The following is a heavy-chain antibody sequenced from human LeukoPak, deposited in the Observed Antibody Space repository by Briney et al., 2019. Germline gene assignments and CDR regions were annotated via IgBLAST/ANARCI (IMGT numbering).Heavy chain of an antibody. D-gene: IGHD6-13*01. V-gene: IGHV3-15*01. CDR1: GFTFSTAW. J-gene: IGHJ4*02. CDR2: IKSKTDSGTA. CDR3: TTYSSTWVYFDP. Sequence: PGGSLRLSCAASGFTFSTAWMSWVRQAPGEGLEWVGRIKSKTDSGTAEYAAPVKGRFTISRDDSKSTLYLQMNSLTTEDTAVYYCTTYSSTWVYFDPWGQGTLVTVSS.